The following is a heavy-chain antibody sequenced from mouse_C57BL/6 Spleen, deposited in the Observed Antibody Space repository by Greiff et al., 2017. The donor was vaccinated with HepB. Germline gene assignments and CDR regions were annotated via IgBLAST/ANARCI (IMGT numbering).Heavy chain of an antibody. D-gene: IGHD3-1*01. CDR2: IDPENGDT. CDR1: GFNIKDDY. CDR3: TTSDGPWFAY. V-gene: IGHV14-4*01. Sequence: VHVKQSGAELVRPGASVKLSCTASGFNIKDDYMHWVKQRPEQGLEWIGWIDPENGDTEYASKFQGKATITADTSSNTAYLQLSSLTSEDTAVYYCTTSDGPWFAYWGQGTLVTVSA. J-gene: IGHJ3*01.